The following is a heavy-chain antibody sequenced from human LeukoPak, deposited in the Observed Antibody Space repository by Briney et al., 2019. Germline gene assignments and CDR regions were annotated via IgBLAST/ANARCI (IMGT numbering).Heavy chain of an antibody. CDR1: GYIFTDYG. CDR3: ARDSYYDSSGYWDAFDI. D-gene: IGHD3-22*01. CDR2: ISGYNGDT. Sequence: ASVKVSCQASGYIFTDYGISWVRQAPAQGLEWLGWISGYNGDTNFAQKFQGRVTITRDTSASTAYMELSSLRSEDMAVYYCARDSYYDSSGYWDAFDIWGQGTMVTVSS. J-gene: IGHJ3*02. V-gene: IGHV1-18*03.